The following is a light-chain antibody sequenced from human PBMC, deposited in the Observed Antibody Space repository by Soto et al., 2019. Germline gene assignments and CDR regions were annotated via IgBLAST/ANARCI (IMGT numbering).Light chain of an antibody. V-gene: IGKV3-20*01. CDR3: EQYDKSIT. CDR1: QSVSSNY. CDR2: GAS. Sequence: EIVLTQSPGTLSLSQGERATLSCSASQSVSSNYLAWYQQKPGQAPGLLIHGASRRATGIPDRFSGSGSGTDFTLTISRLEPEDFAVYYCEQYDKSITFGGGTKVDI. J-gene: IGKJ4*01.